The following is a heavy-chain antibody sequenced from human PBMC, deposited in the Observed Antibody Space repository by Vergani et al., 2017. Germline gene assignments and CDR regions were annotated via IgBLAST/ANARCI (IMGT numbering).Heavy chain of an antibody. CDR2: INPSGGST. D-gene: IGHD1-7*01. J-gene: IGHJ6*03. CDR1: GYTFSNYY. V-gene: IGHV1-46*03. CDR3: ARDGAKLYYMDV. Sequence: QVQVVQSGAEVKKSGASVKVSCKTSGYTFSNYYMHWVRQAPGQGLEWMGIINPSGGSTSYAQKFQGRVTMTRDTSTSTVYMELSSLRSEDTAVYYCARDGAKLYYMDVWGKGTTVTVSS.